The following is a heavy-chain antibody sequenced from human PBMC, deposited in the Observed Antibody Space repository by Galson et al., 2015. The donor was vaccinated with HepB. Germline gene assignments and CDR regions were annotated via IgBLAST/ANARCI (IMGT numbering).Heavy chain of an antibody. Sequence: SVKVSCKASGYTFTSYAMHWVRQAPGQRLEWMGWINAGNGNTEYSQKFQGRVTISRDTSASTAYMELSSLRSEDTAVYYCAREFILSPYNWFDPWGQGTLVTVSS. D-gene: IGHD3-10*01. CDR3: AREFILSPYNWFDP. CDR1: GYTFTSYA. CDR2: INAGNGNT. V-gene: IGHV1-3*01. J-gene: IGHJ5*02.